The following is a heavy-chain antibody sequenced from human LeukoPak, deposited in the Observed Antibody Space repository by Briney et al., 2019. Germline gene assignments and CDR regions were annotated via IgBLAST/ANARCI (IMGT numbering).Heavy chain of an antibody. Sequence: GGSMRLSCAASGFSLSSNYMSWVRQVPGKGLEWVSVIYSGGSTNYADSVKGRFTISRDNSKNTLYLQMNSLTAEDTAVYYCARFEELLRLFDYWGQGTLVIVSS. V-gene: IGHV3-53*01. CDR3: ARFEELLRLFDY. CDR2: IYSGGST. D-gene: IGHD3-10*01. CDR1: GFSLSSNY. J-gene: IGHJ4*02.